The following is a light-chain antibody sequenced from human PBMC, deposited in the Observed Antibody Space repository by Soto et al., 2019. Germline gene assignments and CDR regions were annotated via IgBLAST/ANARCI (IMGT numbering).Light chain of an antibody. CDR3: QQLNSYPLT. Sequence: DIQLTQSPSFLSASVGDIVTITCRASKGISSYLAWYQQKPGKAPKLLIYAASTLQSGVPSRFSGSGSGTEFTLTISSLQTEDFATYYCQQLNSYPLTFGQGTRLEIK. CDR2: AAS. J-gene: IGKJ5*01. V-gene: IGKV1-9*01. CDR1: KGISSY.